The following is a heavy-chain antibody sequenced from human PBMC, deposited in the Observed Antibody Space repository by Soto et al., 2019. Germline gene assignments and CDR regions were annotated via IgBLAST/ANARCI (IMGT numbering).Heavy chain of an antibody. CDR3: AKVREGSCGWYVPFDY. CDR1: GFTFSSYA. D-gene: IGHD6-19*01. J-gene: IGHJ4*02. V-gene: IGHV3-23*01. CDR2: IIGSGGIT. Sequence: EVQLLESGGGLVQPGGSLRLSCAASGFTFSSYAMSWVRQAPGKGLEWVSAIIGSGGITYYADSVKGRFTISRGNSTNTLYLQMNGLRAEDTAVYYCAKVREGSCGWYVPFDYWGQGTLVTVSS.